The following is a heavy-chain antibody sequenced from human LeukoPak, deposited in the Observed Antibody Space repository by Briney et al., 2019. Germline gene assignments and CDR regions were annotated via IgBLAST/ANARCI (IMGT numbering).Heavy chain of an antibody. V-gene: IGHV3-53*01. D-gene: IGHD3/OR15-3a*01. CDR3: ARDGLGVPFCY. Sequence: GGSLRLSCAASGFTVSSSYMSWVRQAPGKGLEWVSVIYSGGSTYYADSVKGRFTISRDNSKNTLYLQMNSLRAEDTAVYYCARDGLGVPFCYWGQGTLVTVSS. J-gene: IGHJ4*02. CDR1: GFTVSSSY. CDR2: IYSGGST.